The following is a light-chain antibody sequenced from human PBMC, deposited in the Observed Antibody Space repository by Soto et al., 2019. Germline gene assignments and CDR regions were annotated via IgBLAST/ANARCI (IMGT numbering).Light chain of an antibody. Sequence: QSVLTQPASVSGSPGQSITISCTGTSSDVGGYNYVSWYQQHPGKAPKLMIYDVSNRPSGVSNRFSGSKSGNTAALTISGFQAEDEADGSCGSYTSSSTVVFGGGTKVTVL. CDR1: SSDVGGYNY. V-gene: IGLV2-14*01. CDR3: GSYTSSSTVV. CDR2: DVS. J-gene: IGLJ2*01.